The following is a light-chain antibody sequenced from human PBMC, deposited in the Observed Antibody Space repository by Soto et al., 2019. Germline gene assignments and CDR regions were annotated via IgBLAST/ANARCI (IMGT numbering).Light chain of an antibody. V-gene: IGKV3-20*01. CDR3: QQYGSSPYT. CDR2: GAS. CDR1: QSLSSSY. J-gene: IGKJ2*01. Sequence: EIVLTQSPGTLSLFPGERATLSCRASQSLSSSYLAWYQQKPGQPPRLLIYGASSRATGIPDRFSGSGSGTDFTLTISRLEPEAFAVYYCQQYGSSPYTFGQGTKLEIK.